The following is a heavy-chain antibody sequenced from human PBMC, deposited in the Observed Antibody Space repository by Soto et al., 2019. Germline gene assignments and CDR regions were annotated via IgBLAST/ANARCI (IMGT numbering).Heavy chain of an antibody. CDR2: INHSGST. V-gene: IGHV4-34*01. D-gene: IGHD6-13*01. CDR3: ASGQQLVRNF. Sequence: PSETLSLTCAVYGGSFSGYYWTWIRQPPGTGLEWIGEINHSGSTNYNPSLKSRVTISVDTSKNQFSLKLTSVTAADTAVYYCASGQQLVRNFWGQGTLVTVSS. J-gene: IGHJ4*02. CDR1: GGSFSGYY.